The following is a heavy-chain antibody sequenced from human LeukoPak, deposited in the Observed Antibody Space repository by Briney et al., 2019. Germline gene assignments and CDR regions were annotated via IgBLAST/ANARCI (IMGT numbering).Heavy chain of an antibody. J-gene: IGHJ4*02. D-gene: IGHD3-22*01. V-gene: IGHV1-69*04. CDR2: IIPILGIA. CDR1: GYIFNHFA. CDR3: ARVFRGSSGYYG. Sequence: ASVKVSCKAYGYIFNHFAISWVRQAPGQGLEWMGRIIPILGIANYAQKFQGRVTITADKSTSTAYMELSSLRSEDTAVYYCARVFRGSSGYYGWGQGTLVTVSS.